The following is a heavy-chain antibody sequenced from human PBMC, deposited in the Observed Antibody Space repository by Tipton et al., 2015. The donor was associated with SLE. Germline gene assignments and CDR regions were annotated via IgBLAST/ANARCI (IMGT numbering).Heavy chain of an antibody. CDR1: GFTVSSKY. D-gene: IGHD3-22*01. CDR2: IYSGGNT. J-gene: IGHJ3*02. CDR3: ARDPSPYYDSSGQGAFDI. V-gene: IGHV3-53*04. Sequence: SLRLSCAASGFTVSSKYMSWVRQPPGKGLEWVSVIYSGGNTNYAASVKGRFTISRHNSKNTLYLQKNSLRAEDTAVYYCARDPSPYYDSSGQGAFDIWGRGTMVTVSS.